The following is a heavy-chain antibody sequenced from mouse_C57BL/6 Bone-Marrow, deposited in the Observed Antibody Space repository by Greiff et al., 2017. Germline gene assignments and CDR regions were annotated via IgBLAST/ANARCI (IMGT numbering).Heavy chain of an antibody. Sequence: LQQSGASVKISCTASGYAFSSYWMNWVKQRPGKGLEWIGQIYPGDGDTNYNGKFKGKATLTADKSSSTAYRPLSSLTSEDSAVYFCARRRVLRRGAFDYWGQGTTLTVSS. J-gene: IGHJ2*01. D-gene: IGHD2-4*01. CDR1: GYAFSSYW. V-gene: IGHV1-80*01. CDR3: ARRRVLRRGAFDY. CDR2: IYPGDGDT.